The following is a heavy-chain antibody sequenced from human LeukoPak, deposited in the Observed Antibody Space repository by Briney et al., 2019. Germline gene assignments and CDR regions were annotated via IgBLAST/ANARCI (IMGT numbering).Heavy chain of an antibody. Sequence: SETLSLTCAVYGGSFSGYYWSWIRQPPGKGLEWIGEINHSGSTNYNPSLKSRVTISVDTSKNQFSLKLSSVTAADTAVYYCARSPQDTAMVGDAFDIWGQGTMVTVSS. CDR3: ARSPQDTAMVGDAFDI. J-gene: IGHJ3*02. D-gene: IGHD5-18*01. CDR2: INHSGST. V-gene: IGHV4-34*01. CDR1: GGSFSGYY.